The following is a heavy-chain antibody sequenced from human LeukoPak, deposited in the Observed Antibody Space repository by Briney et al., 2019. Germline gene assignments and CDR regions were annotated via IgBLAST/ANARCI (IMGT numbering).Heavy chain of an antibody. V-gene: IGHV6-1*01. J-gene: IGHJ5*02. CDR2: TDYRSKWYN. D-gene: IGHD2-15*01. Sequence: PSQTLSLTCAISGDSVSSNRAAWNWIRQSPSRGLEWLGRTDYRSKWYNDYAVCVKSRMTINPDTTKNQFSLQLNSVTPEDTAVYYCARDPSPFHPHSRFDPWGPGTLVTVSS. CDR3: ARDPSPFHPHSRFDP. CDR1: GDSVSSNRAA.